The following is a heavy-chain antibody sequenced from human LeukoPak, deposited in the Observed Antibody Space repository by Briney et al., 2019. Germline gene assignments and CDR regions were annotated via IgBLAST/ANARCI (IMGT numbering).Heavy chain of an antibody. J-gene: IGHJ3*02. CDR2: ISSSSSYI. CDR1: GFTFSCYS. CDR3: ASDSPAKDAFDI. Sequence: GGSLRLSCAASGFTFSCYSMNWVRQAPGKGLEWVSSISSSSSYIYYADSVKGRFTISRDNAKNSLYLQMNSLRAEDTAVYYCASDSPAKDAFDIWGQGTMVTVSS. V-gene: IGHV3-21*01.